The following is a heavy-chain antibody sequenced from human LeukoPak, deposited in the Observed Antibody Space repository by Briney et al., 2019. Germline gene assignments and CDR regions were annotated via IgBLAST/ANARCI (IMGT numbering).Heavy chain of an antibody. J-gene: IGHJ5*02. V-gene: IGHV4-59*08. CDR2: IYYSGST. D-gene: IGHD2-15*01. CDR1: GGSISSYY. CDR3: ARRPDIVVGWFDP. Sequence: SETLSLTCTVSGGSISSYYWGWIRQPPGKGLEWIGSIYYSGSTYYNPSLKSRVTISVDTSKNQFSLKLSSVTAADTAVYYCARRPDIVVGWFDPWGQGTLVTVSS.